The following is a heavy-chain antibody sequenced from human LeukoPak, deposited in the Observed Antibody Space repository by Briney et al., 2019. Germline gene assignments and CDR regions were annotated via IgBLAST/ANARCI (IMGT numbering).Heavy chain of an antibody. CDR1: GYTFTSYD. CDR3: ARGVRVVATETYYFDY. J-gene: IGHJ4*02. Sequence: ASVKVSCKASGYTFTSYDINWVRQATGQGLEWMGWMNPNSGNTGYAQKFQGRVTMTRNTSISTAYMELSSLRSEDTAVYYCARGVRVVATETYYFDYWGQGTLVTVSS. D-gene: IGHD5-12*01. V-gene: IGHV1-8*01. CDR2: MNPNSGNT.